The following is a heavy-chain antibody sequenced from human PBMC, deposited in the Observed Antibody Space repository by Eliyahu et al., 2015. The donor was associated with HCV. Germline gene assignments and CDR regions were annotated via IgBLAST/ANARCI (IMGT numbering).Heavy chain of an antibody. Sequence: QVQLQESGPGLVKPSQTLSLTCTVPGGSISSGDYYWSWIRQPPGKGLEWIGYIYYSGSTYYNPSLKSRVTISVDTSKNQFSLKLSSVTAADTAVYYCARVGLWFGELLHWYFDLWGRGTLVTVSS. D-gene: IGHD3-10*01. J-gene: IGHJ2*01. CDR3: ARVGLWFGELLHWYFDL. CDR1: GGSISSGDYY. CDR2: IYYSGST. V-gene: IGHV4-30-4*08.